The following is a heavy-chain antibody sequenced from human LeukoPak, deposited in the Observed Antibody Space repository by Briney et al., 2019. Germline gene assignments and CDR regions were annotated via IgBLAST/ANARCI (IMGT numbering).Heavy chain of an antibody. Sequence: GGSLRLSCAASGFTVSSNYMSWVRQAPGKGLEWVSVIYSGGSTYYADSVKGRFTISRHNSKNTLYRQMNSLRAEDTAVYYCARVDVRYYYYGMDVWGPGTTVTVSS. CDR2: IYSGGST. J-gene: IGHJ6*02. CDR1: GFTVSSNY. V-gene: IGHV3-53*04. CDR3: ARVDVRYYYYGMDV.